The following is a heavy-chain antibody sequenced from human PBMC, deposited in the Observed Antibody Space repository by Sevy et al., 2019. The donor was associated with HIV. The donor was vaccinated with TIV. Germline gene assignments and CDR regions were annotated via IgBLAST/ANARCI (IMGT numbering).Heavy chain of an antibody. J-gene: IGHJ3*02. CDR1: GGSISSYY. V-gene: IGHV4-59*01. CDR3: ARDRGAFDI. Sequence: SETLSLTCTVSGGSISSYYWSWIRQPPGKGLEWIGYIYYSGSTNYNPSLKSRVTISVDTSKNQFSLKLSYVTAADTAVYYGARDRGAFDIWGQGTMVTVSS. CDR2: IYYSGST. D-gene: IGHD3-10*01.